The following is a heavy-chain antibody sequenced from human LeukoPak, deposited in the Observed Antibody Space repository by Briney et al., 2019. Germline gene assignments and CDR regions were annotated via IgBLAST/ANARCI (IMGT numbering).Heavy chain of an antibody. CDR1: GGSFSGYY. CDR3: ARPWMLTTVVTHRAAFDI. J-gene: IGHJ3*02. D-gene: IGHD4-23*01. CDR2: INHSGST. Sequence: SETLSLTCAVYGGSFSGYYWSWIRQPPGKGLEWIGEINHSGSTNYNPSLKSRVTISVDTSKNQFSLKLSSVTAADTAVYYCARPWMLTTVVTHRAAFDIWGQRRMGTVSS. V-gene: IGHV4-34*01.